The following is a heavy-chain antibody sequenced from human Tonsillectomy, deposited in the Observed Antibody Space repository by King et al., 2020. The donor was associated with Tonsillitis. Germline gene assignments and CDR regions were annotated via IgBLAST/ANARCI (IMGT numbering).Heavy chain of an antibody. CDR3: ARDPEYCSSTSCYPWFDY. CDR1: GFTFSSYA. Sequence: QLVQSGGGVVQPGRSLRLSCAASGFTFSSYAMHWVRQAPGKGLEWVAVISYDGSNKYYADSVKGRFTISRDNSKNTLYLQMNSLRAEDTAVYYCARDPEYCSSTSCYPWFDYWGQGTLVTVSS. D-gene: IGHD2-2*01. J-gene: IGHJ4*02. V-gene: IGHV3-30*04. CDR2: ISYDGSNK.